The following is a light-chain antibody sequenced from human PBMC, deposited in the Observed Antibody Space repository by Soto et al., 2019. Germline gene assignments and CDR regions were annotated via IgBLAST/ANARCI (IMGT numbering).Light chain of an antibody. J-gene: IGLJ3*02. CDR1: SSNIGAGYD. Sequence: QSVLTQPPSVSGAPGQRVTISCTGSSSNIGAGYDVHWYQQLPGTAPKVLIYGNSNRPSGVPDRFSGSKSGTSASLAITGLQADDEADYYCQSYDSSLSGWVLGGGTKLTVL. V-gene: IGLV1-40*01. CDR2: GNS. CDR3: QSYDSSLSGWV.